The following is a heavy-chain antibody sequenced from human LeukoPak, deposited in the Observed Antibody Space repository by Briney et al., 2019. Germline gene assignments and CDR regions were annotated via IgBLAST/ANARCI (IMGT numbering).Heavy chain of an antibody. CDR2: IKQDGSEK. CDR3: ARAPRRSGSYYGDY. V-gene: IGHV3-7*01. D-gene: IGHD1-26*01. CDR1: GFTFSSYW. J-gene: IGHJ4*02. Sequence: GGSLRLSCAASGFTFSSYWMSWVRQAPGKGLEWVANIKQDGSEKYYVDSVKGRFTISRDNAKNSLYLQMNSLRAEDTAVYYCARAPRRSGSYYGDYWGQGTLVTVSS.